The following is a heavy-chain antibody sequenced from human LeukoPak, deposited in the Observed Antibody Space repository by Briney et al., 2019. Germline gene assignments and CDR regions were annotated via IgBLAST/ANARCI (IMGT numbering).Heavy chain of an antibody. CDR3: AKPNTGYSSSWYGY. CDR1: GFTFSSYW. Sequence: TGGSLRLSCAASGFTFSSYWMSWVRQAPGKGLEWVANIKQDGSEKYYVDSVEGRFTISRDNSKNTLYLQMNSLRAEDTAVYYCAKPNTGYSSSWYGYWGQGTLVTVSS. D-gene: IGHD6-13*01. V-gene: IGHV3-7*03. J-gene: IGHJ4*02. CDR2: IKQDGSEK.